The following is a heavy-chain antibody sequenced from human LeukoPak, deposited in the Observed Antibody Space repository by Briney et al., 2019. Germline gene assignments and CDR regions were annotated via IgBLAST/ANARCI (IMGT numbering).Heavy chain of an antibody. CDR2: ISSSSSYR. J-gene: IGHJ4*02. Sequence: GGSLRLSCAASGFTFSSYSIDWVRQAPGKGLEWVSSISSSSSYRYYADSVKGRFTISRDNAKNSLYLQMNSLRAEDTAVYYCAREPQYDYVWGSYRPYDYWGQGALVTVSS. V-gene: IGHV3-21*01. D-gene: IGHD3-16*02. CDR1: GFTFSSYS. CDR3: AREPQYDYVWGSYRPYDY.